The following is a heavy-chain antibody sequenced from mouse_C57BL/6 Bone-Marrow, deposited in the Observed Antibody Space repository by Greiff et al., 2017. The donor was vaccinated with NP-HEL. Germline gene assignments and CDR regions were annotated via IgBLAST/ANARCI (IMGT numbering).Heavy chain of an antibody. CDR3: ARQRLRREAYYAMDY. D-gene: IGHD2-4*01. V-gene: IGHV5-6*01. CDR2: ISSGGSYT. Sequence: EVHLVESGGDLVKPGGSLKLSCAASGFTFSSYGMSWVRQTPDKRLEWVATISSGGSYTSYPDSVKGRFTISRDNAKNTRYLQMSSLTSEDAAMYYCARQRLRREAYYAMDYWGQGTSVTVSS. J-gene: IGHJ4*01. CDR1: GFTFSSYG.